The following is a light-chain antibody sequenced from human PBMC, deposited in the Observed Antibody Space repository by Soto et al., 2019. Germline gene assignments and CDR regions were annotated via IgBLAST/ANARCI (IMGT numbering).Light chain of an antibody. CDR1: QAITND. J-gene: IGKJ1*01. Sequence: DIQMTQSPSSLSASVGDRVTITCRASQAITNDLGWYQQKPGRASQRLIYLASSLQSGVPSRFSGSGSGTVFTLTISRLQPEDFATYFCLQHNAYPRTFGQGTKVEVQ. CDR3: LQHNAYPRT. V-gene: IGKV1-17*01. CDR2: LAS.